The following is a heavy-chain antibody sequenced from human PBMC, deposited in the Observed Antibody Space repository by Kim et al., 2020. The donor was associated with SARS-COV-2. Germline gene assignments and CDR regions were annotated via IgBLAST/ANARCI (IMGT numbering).Heavy chain of an antibody. V-gene: IGHV1-8*01. D-gene: IGHD3-22*01. Sequence: YALKFQGRVTMTRNTSISTAYMELSSLRSEDTAVYYCARTKGYYDSRMDYWGQGTLVTVSS. CDR3: ARTKGYYDSRMDY. J-gene: IGHJ4*02.